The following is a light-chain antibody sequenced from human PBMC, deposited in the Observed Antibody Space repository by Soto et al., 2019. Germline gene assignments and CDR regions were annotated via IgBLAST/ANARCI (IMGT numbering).Light chain of an antibody. V-gene: IGLV2-14*01. J-gene: IGLJ1*01. CDR1: SSDVGGYNY. CDR3: SSYTSSGTYV. CDR2: DVS. Sequence: QSALNQPASVSGSPGQSIAISCTGTSSDVGGYNYVSWYQQHPGKAPKLMVYDVSNRPSGVSNRFSGSKSGNTASLTISGLQAEDEADYYCSSYTSSGTYVFGTGTKVTVL.